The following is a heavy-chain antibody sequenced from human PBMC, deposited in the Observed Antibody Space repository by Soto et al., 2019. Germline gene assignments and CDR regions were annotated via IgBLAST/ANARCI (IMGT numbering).Heavy chain of an antibody. CDR2: IYYSGST. V-gene: IGHV4-59*01. CDR3: AREGNLGRWLQPLDF. J-gene: IGHJ4*02. D-gene: IGHD5-12*01. Sequence: SETLSLTCTVFGGSISSYYWSWIRQPPGKGLEWIGYIYYSGSTNYNPSLKSRVTMSVDTSKNQFSLKLISVTAADTAKYFCAREGNLGRWLQPLDFWGQGTLVTVSS. CDR1: GGSISSYY.